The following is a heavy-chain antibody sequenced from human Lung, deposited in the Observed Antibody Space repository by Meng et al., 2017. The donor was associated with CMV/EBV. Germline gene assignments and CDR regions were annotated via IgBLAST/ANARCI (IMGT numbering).Heavy chain of an antibody. Sequence: SCAASGFTFSSYEMNWVRQAPGKGLEWVSYISSSGSIIYYADSVKGRFTVSRDNAENSLHLQMNSLRAEDTAVYYCARDIAVAAADYWGQGTLVTVSS. CDR2: ISSSGSII. D-gene: IGHD6-13*01. J-gene: IGHJ4*02. CDR1: GFTFSSYE. CDR3: ARDIAVAAADY. V-gene: IGHV3-48*03.